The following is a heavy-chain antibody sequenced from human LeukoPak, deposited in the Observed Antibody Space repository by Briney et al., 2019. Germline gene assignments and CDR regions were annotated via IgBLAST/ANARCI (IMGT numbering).Heavy chain of an antibody. V-gene: IGHV4-30-4*08. Sequence: SQTLSLTCTVSGGSISSGDYYWSWIRQPPGKGLEWIGYIYYSGSTYYNPSLKSRVTISVDTSKNQFSLKLSSVTAADTAVYYCARDVSGYCSGGSCYHYYSYYIDVWGKGTTVTVSS. CDR2: IYYSGST. J-gene: IGHJ6*03. CDR1: GGSISSGDYY. D-gene: IGHD2-15*01. CDR3: ARDVSGYCSGGSCYHYYSYYIDV.